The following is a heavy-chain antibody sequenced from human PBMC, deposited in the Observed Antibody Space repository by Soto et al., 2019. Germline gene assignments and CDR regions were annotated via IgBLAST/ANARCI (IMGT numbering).Heavy chain of an antibody. Sequence: EVLLLESGGGLVQPGGSLRLSCAASGFTFSSYAMSWVRQAPGKGLEWVSAISGSGGSTYYADSVKGRFTISRDNSKITLYLQMNSLRAEDTAVYYCAKDSGPEAGYRYGYSYFYMDVWGKGTTVTVSS. V-gene: IGHV3-23*01. CDR3: AKDSGPEAGYRYGYSYFYMDV. D-gene: IGHD5-18*01. CDR1: GFTFSSYA. CDR2: ISGSGGST. J-gene: IGHJ6*03.